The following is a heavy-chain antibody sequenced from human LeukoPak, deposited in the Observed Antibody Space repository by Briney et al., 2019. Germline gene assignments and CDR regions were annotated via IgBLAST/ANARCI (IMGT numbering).Heavy chain of an antibody. Sequence: ASVKVSCKASGYTFTSYDINWVRQATGQGLEWMGWMNPNSGNTGYAQKFQGRVTMTRNTSISTAYMELSSLRSEDTALYFCAGDPPGTPVGFDVWGQGTMVTVSS. V-gene: IGHV1-8*01. D-gene: IGHD3-10*01. CDR3: AGDPPGTPVGFDV. CDR1: GYTFTSYD. CDR2: MNPNSGNT. J-gene: IGHJ3*01.